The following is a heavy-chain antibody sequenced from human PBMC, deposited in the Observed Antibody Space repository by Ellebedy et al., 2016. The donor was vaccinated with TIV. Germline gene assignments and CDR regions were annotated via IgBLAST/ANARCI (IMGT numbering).Heavy chain of an antibody. CDR1: GFSFSDYY. V-gene: IGHV3-21*01. CDR3: AREDYSSFSRHYYGMDV. J-gene: IGHJ6*02. Sequence: GESLKISCAASGFSFSDYYMNWVRLAPGKGLEWVSFISSSRSYIYYADSVKGRFTISRDNDKKSLYLQMTNLRAEDTGVYYCAREDYSSFSRHYYGMDVWGQGTTVTVYS. D-gene: IGHD4-11*01. CDR2: ISSSRSYI.